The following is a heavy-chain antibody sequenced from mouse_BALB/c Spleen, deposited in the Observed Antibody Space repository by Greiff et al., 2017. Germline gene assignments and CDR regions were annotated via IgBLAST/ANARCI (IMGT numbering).Heavy chain of an antibody. Sequence: EVQGVESGGGLVQPGGSLRLSCATSGFTFTDYYMSWVRQPPGKALEWLGFIRNKANGYTTEYSASVKGRFTISRDNSQSILYLQMNTLRAEDSATYYCAREGRLAYWGQGTLVTVSA. CDR2: IRNKANGYTT. CDR3: AREGRLAY. V-gene: IGHV7-3*02. CDR1: GFTFTDYY. J-gene: IGHJ3*01.